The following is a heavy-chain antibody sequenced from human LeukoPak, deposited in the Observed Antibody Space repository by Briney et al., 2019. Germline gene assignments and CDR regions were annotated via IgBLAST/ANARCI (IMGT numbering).Heavy chain of an antibody. D-gene: IGHD6-13*01. CDR2: IIPIFGTA. CDR1: GGTFSSYA. J-gene: IGHJ3*02. V-gene: IGHV1-69*05. Sequence: GASVTDSCKASGGTFSSYAISWVRQAPGQGLEWMGGIIPIFGTANYAQKFQGRVTITMDESTSTAYRELSSLRSEDTAVYYCASRRIAAAIDIWGQGTMVTVSS. CDR3: ASRRIAAAIDI.